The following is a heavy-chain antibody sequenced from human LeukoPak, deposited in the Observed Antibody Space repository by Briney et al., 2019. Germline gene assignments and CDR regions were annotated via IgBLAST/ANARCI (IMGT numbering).Heavy chain of an antibody. J-gene: IGHJ4*02. D-gene: IGHD3-16*01. CDR1: GFNISDFW. Sequence: PGGFLRLSCAASGFNISDFWMTWVRQAPGKGLEWVANIKEYGTEKHLVDSVKGRFTISRDNTKNLLYLQMNSLRGDDTATYYCVRESRPGGAMGLYHNFDYWGQGTLVAVSS. CDR3: VRESRPGGAMGLYHNFDY. CDR2: IKEYGTEK. V-gene: IGHV3-7*01.